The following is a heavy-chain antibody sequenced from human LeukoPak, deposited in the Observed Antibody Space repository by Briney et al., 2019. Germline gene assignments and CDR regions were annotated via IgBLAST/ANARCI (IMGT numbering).Heavy chain of an antibody. D-gene: IGHD3-3*01. CDR1: GGSTSSDY. V-gene: IGHV4-59*12. CDR2: VYNSGDT. CDR3: ARLNYDFWSGYYKR. J-gene: IGHJ4*02. Sequence: SETLSLTCTVSGGSTSSDYWSWIRQSPGKGLEWVGYVYNSGDTGKNPSLKSRVTISVDTSKNQFSLKLSSVTAADTAVYYCARLNYDFWSGYYKRWGQGTLVTVSS.